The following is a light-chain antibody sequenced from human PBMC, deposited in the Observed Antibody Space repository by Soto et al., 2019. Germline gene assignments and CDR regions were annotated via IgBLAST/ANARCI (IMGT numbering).Light chain of an antibody. CDR1: QSVSSTY. CDR3: QQANSFLPLT. V-gene: IGKV3-20*01. Sequence: EIVLTQSPGTLSLSPGERATLSCRASQSVSSTYLAWYQQKPGQAPRLLIYGASSRATGIPDRFSGSGSGTDFTLTISSLQPEDFATYYCQQANSFLPLTFGGGTKVEI. J-gene: IGKJ4*01. CDR2: GAS.